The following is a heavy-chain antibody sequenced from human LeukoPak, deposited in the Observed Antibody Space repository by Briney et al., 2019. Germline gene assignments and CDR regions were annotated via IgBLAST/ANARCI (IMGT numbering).Heavy chain of an antibody. CDR1: GGSISSYY. D-gene: IGHD3-9*01. CDR3: ASFVLTGGYFDL. Sequence: PSETLSLTCTVSGGSISSYYWSWLRQPPGKGLEWIRYIYYSGSTNYNPSLKSRVTISVDTSENQFSLKLSSVTAADTAVYYCASFVLTGGYFDLWGRGTLVTVSS. V-gene: IGHV4-59*01. CDR2: IYYSGST. J-gene: IGHJ2*01.